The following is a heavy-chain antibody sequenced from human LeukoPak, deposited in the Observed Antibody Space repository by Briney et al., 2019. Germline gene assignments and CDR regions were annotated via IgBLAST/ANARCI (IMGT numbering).Heavy chain of an antibody. Sequence: GGSLRLSCAASGFTFSSYAMSWVRQAPGKGLVWVSRINSDGSSTSYADSVKGRFTISRDNAKNTLYLQMNSLRAEDTAVYYCARGLYYDSSGYLVWGQGTLVTVSS. CDR1: GFTFSSYA. CDR3: ARGLYYDSSGYLV. J-gene: IGHJ4*02. V-gene: IGHV3-74*01. D-gene: IGHD3-22*01. CDR2: INSDGSST.